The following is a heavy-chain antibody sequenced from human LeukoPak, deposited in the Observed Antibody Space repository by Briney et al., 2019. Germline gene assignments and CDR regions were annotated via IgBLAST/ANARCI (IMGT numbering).Heavy chain of an antibody. D-gene: IGHD3-3*01. J-gene: IGHJ4*02. V-gene: IGHV7-4-1*02. CDR3: ARGEWLLED. CDR1: GYTFTNHA. CDR2: INTNTGNP. Sequence: ASVKVSCKASGYTFTNHAMNWERQAPGQGLEWMGWINTNTGNPTYAQGFTGRFVFSLDTSVSTAYLQISSLKAEDTAVYYCARGEWLLEDWGQGTLVTVSS.